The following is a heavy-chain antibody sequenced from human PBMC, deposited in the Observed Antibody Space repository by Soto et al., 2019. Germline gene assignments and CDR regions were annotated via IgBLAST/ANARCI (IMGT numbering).Heavy chain of an antibody. CDR2: IYSDGRT. CDR1: GFIVSSSY. D-gene: IGHD6-13*01. J-gene: IGHJ4*02. CDR3: ARCSGWYGQCYFDC. V-gene: IGHV3-53*02. Sequence: DVQLVETGGGSIQPGGSLRLSCAASGFIVSSSYMSWVRQAPGKGLEWVSVIYSDGRTYYADSVKGRFTISRDNSKNTLYLQMNSLSAEDPAVYYCARCSGWYGQCYFDCWGQGTLVTVSS.